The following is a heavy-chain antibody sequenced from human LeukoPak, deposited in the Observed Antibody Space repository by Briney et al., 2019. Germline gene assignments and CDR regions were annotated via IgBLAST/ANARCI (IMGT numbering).Heavy chain of an antibody. V-gene: IGHV4-61*02. D-gene: IGHD1-1*01. CDR1: GGSLSSGSYY. CDR2: IYTSGST. CDR3: ARFGIYNVY. J-gene: IGHJ4*02. Sequence: SQTLSLTCTVSGGSLSSGSYYWSWIRQPAGKGLEWIERIYTSGSTNYNPSLQSRVTISVDASKNQFSLKLSSVSAADTAVYYCARFGIYNVYWGQGTLVTVSS.